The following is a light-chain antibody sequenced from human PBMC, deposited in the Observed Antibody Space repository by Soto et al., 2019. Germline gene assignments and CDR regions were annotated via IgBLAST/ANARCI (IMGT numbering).Light chain of an antibody. J-gene: IGKJ2*01. Sequence: EIVLTQSPGTLSLSPGERASLSCRASQSLSSTYLAWHQQKPGQAPRLLIFGASSRATGVPDRFSGSGSGTDFTLTISRLQPEDFAVYYCQQYDTSPSTFGQGTKLEIK. CDR3: QQYDTSPST. V-gene: IGKV3-20*01. CDR2: GAS. CDR1: QSLSSTY.